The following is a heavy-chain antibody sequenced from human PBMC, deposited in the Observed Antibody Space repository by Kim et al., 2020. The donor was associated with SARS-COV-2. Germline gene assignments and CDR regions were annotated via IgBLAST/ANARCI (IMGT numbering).Heavy chain of an antibody. CDR3: ARGDRLLWFGELLGHYYYGMDD. V-gene: IGHV4-59*01. CDR2: IYYSGST. D-gene: IGHD3-10*01. J-gene: IGHJ6*02. Sequence: SETLSLTCTVSGGSISSYYWSWIRQPPGKGLEWIGYIYYSGSTNYNPSLMSGVTISVDTSKNQFSLKLSSVTAADTAVYYWARGDRLLWFGELLGHYYYGMDDWGQGTTVTVSS. CDR1: GGSISSYY.